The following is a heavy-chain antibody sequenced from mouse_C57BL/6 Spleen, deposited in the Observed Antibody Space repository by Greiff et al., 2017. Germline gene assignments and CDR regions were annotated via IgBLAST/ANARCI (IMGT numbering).Heavy chain of an antibody. D-gene: IGHD2-3*01. J-gene: IGHJ2*01. Sequence: EVNLVESEGGLVQPGSSMKLSCTASGFTFSDYYMAWVRQVPEKGLEWVANINYDGSSTYYLDSLKSRFIISRDNAKNILYLQMSSLKSEDTATYYCARIYDGYSYYFDYWGQGTTLTVSS. CDR2: INYDGSST. CDR1: GFTFSDYY. V-gene: IGHV5-16*01. CDR3: ARIYDGYSYYFDY.